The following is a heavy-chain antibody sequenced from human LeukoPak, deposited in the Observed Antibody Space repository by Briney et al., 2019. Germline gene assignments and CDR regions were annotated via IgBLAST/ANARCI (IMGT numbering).Heavy chain of an antibody. J-gene: IGHJ4*02. CDR1: GFTFSSYS. Sequence: PGGSLRLSWAATGFTFSSYSMSWVRQAPGKGLEWVSAISGSGSNTYYADSVKDRFTISRDNSENTLYLQMNSLRVEDSAVYYCAKGPLIEVAGTTWDYWGQGTLVTVSS. V-gene: IGHV3-23*01. CDR2: ISGSGSNT. CDR3: AKGPLIEVAGTTWDY. D-gene: IGHD6-19*01.